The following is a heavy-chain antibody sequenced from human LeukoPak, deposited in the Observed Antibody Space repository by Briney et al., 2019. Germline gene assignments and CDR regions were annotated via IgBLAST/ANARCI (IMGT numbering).Heavy chain of an antibody. D-gene: IGHD1-26*01. CDR1: GFTFSSYW. CDR3: AALAHGGELLATYFDY. Sequence: PGGSLRLSCAASGFTFSSYWMNWVRQAPGKGLEWVANIKQDGSEKYYVDSVKGRFTISRDNAKNSLYLQMGSLRAEDTAVYYCAALAHGGELLATYFDYWGQGTLVTVSS. V-gene: IGHV3-7*01. J-gene: IGHJ4*02. CDR2: IKQDGSEK.